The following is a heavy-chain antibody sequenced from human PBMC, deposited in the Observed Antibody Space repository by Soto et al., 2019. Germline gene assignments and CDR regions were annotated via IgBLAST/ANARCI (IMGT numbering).Heavy chain of an antibody. CDR3: ARDQGELAKFEY. Sequence: GGSLRLSCAASGFTFSSYAMHWVRQAPGKGLEWVAVISYDGSNKYYADSVKGRFTISRDNSKNTLYLQMNSLRAEDTAVYYCARDQGELAKFEYWGQGTLVTVSS. D-gene: IGHD1-26*01. V-gene: IGHV3-30-3*01. J-gene: IGHJ4*02. CDR1: GFTFSSYA. CDR2: ISYDGSNK.